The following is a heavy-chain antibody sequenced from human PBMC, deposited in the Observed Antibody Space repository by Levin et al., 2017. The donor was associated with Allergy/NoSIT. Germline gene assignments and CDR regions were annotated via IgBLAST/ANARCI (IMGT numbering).Heavy chain of an antibody. D-gene: IGHD5-24*01. CDR2: ISAYNGNT. J-gene: IGHJ4*02. CDR3: ARDPGEREGYNLFDY. V-gene: IGHV1-18*01. Sequence: ASVKVSCKASGYTFTSYGISWVRQAPGQGLEWMGWISAYNGNTNYAQKLQGRVTMTTDTSTSTAYMELRSLRSDDTAVYYCARDPGEREGYNLFDYWGQGTLVTVSS. CDR1: GYTFTSYG.